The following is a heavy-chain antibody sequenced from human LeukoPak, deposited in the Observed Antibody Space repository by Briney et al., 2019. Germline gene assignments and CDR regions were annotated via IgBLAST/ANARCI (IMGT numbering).Heavy chain of an antibody. D-gene: IGHD3-3*01. Sequence: GGSLRLSCAASGFTFDDYGMSWVRQAPGKGLEWVSAISGSGGSTYYADSVKGRFTISRDNSKNTLYLQMNSLRAEDTAVYYCAKGEEYYDFWSGYHRSYGMDVWGQGTTVTVSS. CDR2: ISGSGGST. CDR3: AKGEEYYDFWSGYHRSYGMDV. J-gene: IGHJ6*02. V-gene: IGHV3-23*01. CDR1: GFTFDDYG.